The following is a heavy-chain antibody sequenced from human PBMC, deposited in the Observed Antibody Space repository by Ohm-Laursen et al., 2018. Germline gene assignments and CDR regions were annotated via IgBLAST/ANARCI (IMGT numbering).Heavy chain of an antibody. D-gene: IGHD6-19*01. CDR3: ARSRTSGWYALDY. CDR1: GGSISTYY. V-gene: IGHV4-59*01. CDR2: ISNTGST. J-gene: IGHJ4*02. Sequence: SETLSLTCTVSGGSISTYYWSWIRQPPGKGLEWIGYISNTGSTNYSPSLKSRVTISVDTSKNQFSLKLSSLTAADTAVYYCARSRTSGWYALDYWGQGTLLTVSS.